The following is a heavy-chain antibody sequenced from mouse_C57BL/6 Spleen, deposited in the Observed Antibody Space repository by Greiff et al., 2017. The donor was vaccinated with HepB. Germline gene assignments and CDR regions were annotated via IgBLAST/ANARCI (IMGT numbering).Heavy chain of an antibody. J-gene: IGHJ2*01. V-gene: IGHV1-53*01. CDR3: ASGNYGSSSFDY. CDR1: GYTFTSYW. CDR2: INPSNGGT. D-gene: IGHD1-1*01. Sequence: QVQLQQPGTELVKPGASVKLSCKASGYTFTSYWMHWVKQRPGQGLEWIGNINPSNGGTNYNEKFKSKATLTVDKSSSTASMQLCSLTSEDSAVYYCASGNYGSSSFDYWGQGTTLTVSS.